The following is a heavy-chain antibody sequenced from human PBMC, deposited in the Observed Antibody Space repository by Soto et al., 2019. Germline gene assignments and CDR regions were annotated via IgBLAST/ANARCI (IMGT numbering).Heavy chain of an antibody. CDR3: AREGFSGYEALDY. CDR2: IAYTGIT. D-gene: IGHD5-12*01. J-gene: IGHJ4*02. CDR1: GGPIRSYY. V-gene: IGHV4-59*01. Sequence: PSETLSLTCSVSGGPIRSYYLSWVRQAPGKGLEWIAYIAYTGITGYNPSLRSLVTISGDTSQNVFSLKMTSVPAADPAVYYCAREGFSGYEALDYWGQGILVTVSS.